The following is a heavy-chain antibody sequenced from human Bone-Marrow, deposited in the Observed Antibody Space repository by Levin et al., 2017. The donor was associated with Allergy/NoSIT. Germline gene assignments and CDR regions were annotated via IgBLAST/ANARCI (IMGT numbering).Heavy chain of an antibody. CDR1: GFTFRFFW. J-gene: IGHJ4*02. V-gene: IGHV3-7*01. CDR2: MNPDGTVQ. Sequence: SCATSGFTFRFFWMTWVRQAPGKGLEWVASMNPDGTVQHYLDSVRGRFTISRDNAKNSLYLQMNSLRVEDTAMYYCARGQGIDYWGQGTLVTVSS. CDR3: ARGQGIDY.